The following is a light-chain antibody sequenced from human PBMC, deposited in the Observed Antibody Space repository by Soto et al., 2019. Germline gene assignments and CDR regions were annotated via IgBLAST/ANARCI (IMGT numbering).Light chain of an antibody. CDR3: QHYSTYTPST. Sequence: DIQLTQSPSTLSASVGDRVTITCRASQSISSWLDGYQQQPGKAPKLLLYAASSLQGGVPSRFSGSGSGTDFTLTISSLQPEDVATYYCQHYSTYTPSTFGQGTKVDIK. J-gene: IGKJ1*01. CDR1: QSISSW. CDR2: AAS. V-gene: IGKV1-5*01.